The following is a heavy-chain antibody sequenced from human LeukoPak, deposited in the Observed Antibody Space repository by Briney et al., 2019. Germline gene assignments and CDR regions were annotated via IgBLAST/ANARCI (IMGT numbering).Heavy chain of an antibody. Sequence: GGSLRLSCAASGFTFSSYWMSWVRQAPGKGLEWVSVIYSGGSTYYADSVKGRFTISRDNSKNTLYLQMNSLRAEDTAVYYCARMGIAVARGAFDIWGQGTMVTVSS. CDR1: GFTFSSYW. J-gene: IGHJ3*02. CDR3: ARMGIAVARGAFDI. V-gene: IGHV3-53*01. D-gene: IGHD6-19*01. CDR2: IYSGGST.